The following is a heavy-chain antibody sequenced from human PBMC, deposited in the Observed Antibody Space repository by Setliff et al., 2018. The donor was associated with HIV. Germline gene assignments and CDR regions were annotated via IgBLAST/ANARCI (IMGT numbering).Heavy chain of an antibody. CDR2: ISYDGSNK. J-gene: IGHJ6*02. V-gene: IGHV3-30*05. CDR1: GFTFDDYG. D-gene: IGHD3-10*01. CDR3: ARSVIGYYYYGMDV. Sequence: GGSLRLSCAASGFTFDDYGMSWVRQAPGKGLEWVAVISYDGSNKYYADSVKGRFTISRDNSKNTLYLQMNSLRAEDTAVYYCARSVIGYYYYGMDVWGQGTLVTVSS.